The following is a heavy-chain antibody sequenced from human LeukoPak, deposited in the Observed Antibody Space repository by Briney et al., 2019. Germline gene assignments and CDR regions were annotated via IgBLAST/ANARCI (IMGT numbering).Heavy chain of an antibody. V-gene: IGHV3-21*01. Sequence: GGSLRLSCAASGFTFRSYSMSWVRQAPGKGLGWVSSISSSSSYVYYADSVKGRFTICRDNAKNSLYLQMNSLRAEDTAVYYCARSFLSIAAAATDYWGQGTLVTVSS. CDR1: GFTFRSYS. J-gene: IGHJ4*02. D-gene: IGHD6-13*01. CDR3: ARSFLSIAAAATDY. CDR2: ISSSSSYV.